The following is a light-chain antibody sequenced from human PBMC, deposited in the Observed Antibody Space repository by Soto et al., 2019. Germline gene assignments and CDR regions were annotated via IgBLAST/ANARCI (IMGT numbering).Light chain of an antibody. J-gene: IGKJ5*01. V-gene: IGKV1-6*01. CDR1: QGIRSA. CDR3: QQRSNWPPDT. Sequence: AIQVTQSPSSLSASVGDRVTITCRTSQGIRSALGWYQQKPGKVPKLLIYAASTLQSGVPSRFSGSGSGRDFTLTISSLQPEDFATYYCQQRSNWPPDTFGQGTRLEIK. CDR2: AAS.